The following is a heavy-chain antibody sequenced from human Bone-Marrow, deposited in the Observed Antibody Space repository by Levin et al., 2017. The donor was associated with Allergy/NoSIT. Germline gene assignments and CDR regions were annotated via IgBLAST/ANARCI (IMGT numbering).Heavy chain of an antibody. D-gene: IGHD3-9*01. Sequence: PGGSLRLSCAASGFDFSSYGMRWVRQPPGKGLQSVAFISYDGSDKYYEDSVKGRFTISRDNSKNTVDLQMSSLRAEDTAVYFCAKDQFDYDIHHSYNYRIHVWGQGTTVTV. J-gene: IGHJ6*02. CDR3: AKDQFDYDIHHSYNYRIHV. CDR1: GFDFSSYG. V-gene: IGHV3-30*18. CDR2: ISYDGSDK.